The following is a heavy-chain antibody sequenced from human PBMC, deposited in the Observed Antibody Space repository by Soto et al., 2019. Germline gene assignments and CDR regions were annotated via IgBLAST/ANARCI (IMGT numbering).Heavy chain of an antibody. CDR1: GGSISSYY. CDR3: ARAKTYYYDSSGSTIYYYYGMAV. D-gene: IGHD3-22*01. CDR2: IYYSGST. V-gene: IGHV4-59*01. J-gene: IGHJ6*02. Sequence: QVQLQESGPGLVKPSETLSLTCTVSGGSISSYYWSWIRQPPGKGLEWIGYIYYSGSTNYNPSLKSRVTISVDTSKNQFSLKLSSVTAADTAVYYCARAKTYYYDSSGSTIYYYYGMAVWGQGTTVTVSS.